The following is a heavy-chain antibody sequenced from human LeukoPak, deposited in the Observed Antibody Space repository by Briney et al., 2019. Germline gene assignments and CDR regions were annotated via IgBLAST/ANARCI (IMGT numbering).Heavy chain of an antibody. Sequence: GGSLRLPCAASGFTFSSYAMSWVRQAPGKGLEWVAVISYDGSNKYYADSVKGPLTISRDNSKNTLYLQMNSLRAEDTAVYYCARDSTTVTTSVDQIFDYWGQGTLVTVSS. CDR1: GFTFSSYA. D-gene: IGHD4-17*01. CDR2: ISYDGSNK. V-gene: IGHV3-30-3*01. J-gene: IGHJ4*02. CDR3: ARDSTTVTTSVDQIFDY.